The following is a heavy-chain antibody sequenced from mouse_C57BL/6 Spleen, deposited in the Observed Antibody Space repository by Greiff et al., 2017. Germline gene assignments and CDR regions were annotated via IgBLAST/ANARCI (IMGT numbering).Heavy chain of an antibody. CDR2: IDPSDSYT. CDR3: ARRDSNYSWFAC. J-gene: IGHJ3*01. V-gene: IGHV1-69*01. CDR1: GYTFTSYW. D-gene: IGHD2-5*01. Sequence: QVQLQQSGAELVMPGASVKLSCKASGYTFTSYWMHWVKQRPGQGLEWIGEIDPSDSYTNYNQKFKGKSTLTVDKSSSTAYMQLSSLTSEDAAVYYCARRDSNYSWFACWGQGTLVTVSA.